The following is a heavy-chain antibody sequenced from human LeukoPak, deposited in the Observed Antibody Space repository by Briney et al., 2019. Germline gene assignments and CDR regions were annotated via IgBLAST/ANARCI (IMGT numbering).Heavy chain of an antibody. CDR1: GYTFTGYY. V-gene: IGHV1-2*06. Sequence: ASVKVSCKASGYTFTGYYMHWVRQAPGQGLEWMGRINPNSGGTNYAQKFQGRVTMTRDTSISTAYMELSRLRSDDTAVYYCARDRLWFGEYYFDYWGQGTLATVSS. J-gene: IGHJ4*02. CDR3: ARDRLWFGEYYFDY. CDR2: INPNSGGT. D-gene: IGHD3-10*01.